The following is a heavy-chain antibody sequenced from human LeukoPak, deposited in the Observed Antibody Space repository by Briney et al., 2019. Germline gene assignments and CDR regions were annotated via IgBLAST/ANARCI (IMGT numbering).Heavy chain of an antibody. Sequence: GASVKVSCKXSGYTFTSYDINWVRQATGQGLEWMGWMNPSSGNTGYAQKFQGRVTMTRNTSISTAYMELSSLRSEDTAVYYCARWLYYYDSSGYGDDAFDIWGQGTMVTVSS. J-gene: IGHJ3*02. CDR3: ARWLYYYDSSGYGDDAFDI. D-gene: IGHD3-22*01. V-gene: IGHV1-8*01. CDR2: MNPSSGNT. CDR1: GYTFTSYD.